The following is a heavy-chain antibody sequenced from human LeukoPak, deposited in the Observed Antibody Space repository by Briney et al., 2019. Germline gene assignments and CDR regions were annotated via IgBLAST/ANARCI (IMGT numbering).Heavy chain of an antibody. CDR2: IYDSGST. V-gene: IGHV4-39*02. J-gene: IGHJ4*02. Sequence: SETLSLTCTVSGDSIRSSYYYWGWIRQPPGKGLEWIGSIYDSGSTYYNPSLKSRVTISVDTSKNQFSLKLNSVTAADTAVYYCAREAIAAAGLPHFDYWGQGTLVTVSS. CDR1: GDSIRSSYYY. CDR3: AREAIAAAGLPHFDY. D-gene: IGHD6-13*01.